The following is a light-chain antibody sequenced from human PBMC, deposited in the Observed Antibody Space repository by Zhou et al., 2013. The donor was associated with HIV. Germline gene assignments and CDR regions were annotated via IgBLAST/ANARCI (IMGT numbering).Light chain of an antibody. J-gene: IGKJ1*01. V-gene: IGKV3-15*01. CDR1: QSVSSSY. CDR3: QQYKSWPPTPWT. Sequence: EIVLTQSPGTLSLSPGERATLSCRASQSVSSSYLAWYQQKPGQGPRLLIYGASTRATGIPTRFSGSASGTDFNLTISSLQSEDFAIYYCQQYKSWPPTPWTFGQGTKVEMK. CDR2: GAS.